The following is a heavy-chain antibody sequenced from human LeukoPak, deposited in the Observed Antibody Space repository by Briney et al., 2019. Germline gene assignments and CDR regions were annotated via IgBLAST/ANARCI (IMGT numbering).Heavy chain of an antibody. D-gene: IGHD3-22*01. CDR2: IHPSGML. Sequence: SETLSLTCTVSGASFNSDDQYWNWIRQSPGKGLEWIGSIHPSGMLYNNPSLESRVTMSRDTSKNQFSLNLNSVTAADTAVYFCSRALDSSKLGYWGQGILVTVSS. V-gene: IGHV4-31*03. J-gene: IGHJ4*02. CDR1: GASFNSDDQY. CDR3: SRALDSSKLGY.